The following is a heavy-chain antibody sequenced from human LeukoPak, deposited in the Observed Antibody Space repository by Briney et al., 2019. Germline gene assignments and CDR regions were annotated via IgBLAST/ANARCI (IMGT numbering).Heavy chain of an antibody. D-gene: IGHD3-22*01. J-gene: IGHJ2*01. CDR2: IYHSGST. CDR3: ARAPNYYDSSGYPYWYFDL. V-gene: IGHV4-30-2*01. Sequence: PSETLSLTCAVSGGSISSDGYSWIWLPQPPGKDLVWIGYIYHSGSTYYNPSIKSRVTISVDRSTSQFSLKLSSVTAADTAVYYCARAPNYYDSSGYPYWYFDLWGRGTLVTVSS. CDR1: GGSISSDGYS.